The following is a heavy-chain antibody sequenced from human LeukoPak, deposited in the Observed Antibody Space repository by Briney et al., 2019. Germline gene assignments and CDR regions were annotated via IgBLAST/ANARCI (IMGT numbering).Heavy chain of an antibody. CDR2: IDSDGYST. V-gene: IGHV3-74*01. D-gene: IGHD3-22*01. J-gene: IGHJ4*02. CDR1: RFTFNTYW. Sequence: GGSLRLSCAASRFTFNTYWMHWVRQAPGKGLVWVSRIDSDGYSTAYADSVKGRFTISRDNAKNSLYLQMNSLRAEDTAVYYCARFITGPYYFDYWGQGTLVTVSS. CDR3: ARFITGPYYFDY.